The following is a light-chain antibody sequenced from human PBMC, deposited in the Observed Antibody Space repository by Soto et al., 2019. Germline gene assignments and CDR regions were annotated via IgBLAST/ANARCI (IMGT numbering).Light chain of an antibody. J-gene: IGLJ1*01. Sequence: QSVLTQPPSASGSPGQSVAISCTGTSSDVGGYNYVSWYQQHPGKAPNLMIYEVNKRPSGVPDRFSGSKSGNTASLTVSVLQAEDEADYYCSSYAGSSNVFGTGTKVTVL. CDR2: EVN. V-gene: IGLV2-8*01. CDR3: SSYAGSSNV. CDR1: SSDVGGYNY.